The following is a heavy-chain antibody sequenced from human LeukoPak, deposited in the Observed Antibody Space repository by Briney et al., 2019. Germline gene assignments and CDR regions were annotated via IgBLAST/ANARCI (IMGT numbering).Heavy chain of an antibody. Sequence: GGSLRLSCAASGFTFSSYAMHWVRQAPGKGLEWVSVIYSGGSTYYADSVKGRFTISRDNSKNTLYLQMNSLRAEDTAVYYCARVDDSSGYVDYWGQGTLVTVSS. J-gene: IGHJ4*02. CDR3: ARVDDSSGYVDY. D-gene: IGHD3-22*01. CDR1: GFTFSSYA. V-gene: IGHV3-53*01. CDR2: IYSGGST.